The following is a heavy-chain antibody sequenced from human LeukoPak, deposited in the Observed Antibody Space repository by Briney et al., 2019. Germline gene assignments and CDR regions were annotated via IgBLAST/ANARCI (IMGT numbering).Heavy chain of an antibody. CDR2: IYYSGST. Sequence: PSETLSLTCTVSGGSISSSSYYWGWIRQPPGKGLEWIGSIYYSGSTYYNPSLKSRVTISVDTSKNQFSLKLSSVTAADTAVYYCARHEARSYYGSGSYYPNAFDIWGQGTMVTVSS. J-gene: IGHJ3*02. CDR1: GGSISSSSYY. CDR3: ARHEARSYYGSGSYYPNAFDI. D-gene: IGHD3-10*01. V-gene: IGHV4-39*01.